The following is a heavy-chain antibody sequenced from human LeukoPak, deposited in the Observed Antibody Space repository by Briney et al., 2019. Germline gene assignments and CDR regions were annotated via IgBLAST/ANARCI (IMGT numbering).Heavy chain of an antibody. CDR3: ARLNIVVVPAAMAGYWFDL. J-gene: IGHJ5*02. Sequence: AASVTVSFKASGGTFISYAISWVRQAPGQGLEWMGGIIPIFGTANYAQKFQGRVTITTDEATSTAYMELSSLRSEDTAVYYCARLNIVVVPAAMAGYWFDLWGQGTLVTVSS. V-gene: IGHV1-69*05. CDR1: GGTFISYA. D-gene: IGHD2-2*01. CDR2: IIPIFGTA.